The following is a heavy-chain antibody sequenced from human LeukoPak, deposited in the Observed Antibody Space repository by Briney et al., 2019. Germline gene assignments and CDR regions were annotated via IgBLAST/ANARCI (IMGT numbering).Heavy chain of an antibody. CDR3: ARGQIRSSAVKAPFDY. V-gene: IGHV4-34*01. D-gene: IGHD3-22*01. CDR2: INHSGST. CDR1: GGSFSGYY. J-gene: IGHJ4*02. Sequence: SETLSLTCAVYGGSFSGYYWSWIRQPPGKGLEWIGEINHSGSTNYNPSLKSRVTISVDTSKNQFSLKLSSVTAADTAVYYCARGQIRSSAVKAPFDYRGQGTLVTVSS.